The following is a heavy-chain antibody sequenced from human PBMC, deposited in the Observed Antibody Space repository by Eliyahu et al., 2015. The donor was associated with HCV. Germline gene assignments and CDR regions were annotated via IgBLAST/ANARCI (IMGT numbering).Heavy chain of an antibody. CDR2: ISGSGGST. V-gene: IGHV3-23*01. Sequence: EVQLLESGGGLVQPGGSLRLSCAASGFTFSSYAMXWVRQAPGKGLEWVSAISGSGGSTYYADSVKGRFTISRDNSKNTLYLQMNSLRAEDTAVYYCAKGSDSGSYSSDYWGQGTLVTVSS. CDR3: AKGSDSGSYSSDY. D-gene: IGHD1-26*01. CDR1: GFTFSSYA. J-gene: IGHJ4*02.